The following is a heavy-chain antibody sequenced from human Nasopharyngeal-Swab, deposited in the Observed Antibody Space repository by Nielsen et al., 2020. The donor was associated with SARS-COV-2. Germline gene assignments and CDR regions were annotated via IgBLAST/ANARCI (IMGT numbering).Heavy chain of an antibody. CDR1: GGTFSSYA. D-gene: IGHD3-16*01. J-gene: IGHJ3*02. Sequence: SVKVSCKASGGTFSSYAISWVRQAPAQGLEWMGGIIPIFGTANYAQKFQGRVTITADESTSTAYMELSSLRSEDTAVYYCARDTGGPLSPSDAFDIWGQGTMVTVSS. CDR3: ARDTGGPLSPSDAFDI. V-gene: IGHV1-69*13. CDR2: IIPIFGTA.